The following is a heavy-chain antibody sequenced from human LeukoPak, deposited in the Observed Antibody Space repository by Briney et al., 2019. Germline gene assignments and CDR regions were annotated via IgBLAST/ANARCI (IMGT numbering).Heavy chain of an antibody. CDR1: GGSISYYY. CDR2: IYYSGTT. Sequence: SETLSLTCTVSGGSISYYYWSWIRQSPGKGLEWIGYIYYSGTTNYNPSLKSRVTISVDTSKNQFSLQLRSVTAADTAVYYCAREDPQTTVPEGMDVWGQGTMVTVSS. CDR3: AREDPQTTVPEGMDV. D-gene: IGHD4-17*01. J-gene: IGHJ6*02. V-gene: IGHV4-59*01.